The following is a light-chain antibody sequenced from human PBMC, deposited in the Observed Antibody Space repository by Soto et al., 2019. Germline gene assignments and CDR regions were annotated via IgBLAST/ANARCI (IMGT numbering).Light chain of an antibody. CDR1: SSDVGTRNF. CDR2: QVT. V-gene: IGLV2-14*01. Sequence: QSVLTQPASVSGSPGQSITISCTGTSSDVGTRNFVSWYQQHPGKAPKLMIYQVTNRPSGVSNRFSGSKSGNTASLTIPGLQAEDEADYYCSSYTDSTNYVFGTGTKVTVL. J-gene: IGLJ1*01. CDR3: SSYTDSTNYV.